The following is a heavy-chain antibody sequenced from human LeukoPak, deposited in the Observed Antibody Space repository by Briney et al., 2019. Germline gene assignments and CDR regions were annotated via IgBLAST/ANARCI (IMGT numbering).Heavy chain of an antibody. CDR2: ISYDGSNK. D-gene: IGHD3-22*01. CDR1: GFTFSSYA. CDR3: ARGRKDYYDSSGYSDY. Sequence: PGRSLRLSCAASGFTFSSYAMHWVRQAPGKGLEWVAVISYDGSNKYYADSVKGRFTISRDNSKNTLYLQMNSLRAEDTAVYYCARGRKDYYDSSGYSDYWGQGTLVTVSS. J-gene: IGHJ4*02. V-gene: IGHV3-30-3*01.